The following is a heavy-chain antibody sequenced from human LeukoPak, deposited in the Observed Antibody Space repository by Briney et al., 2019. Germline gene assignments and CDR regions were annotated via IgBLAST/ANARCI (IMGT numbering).Heavy chain of an antibody. D-gene: IGHD6-19*01. V-gene: IGHV3-21*01. CDR1: GFTFNSFT. Sequence: PGGSLRLSCAASGFTFNSFTMNWVRQAPGKGLEWLSSISGSGQYIYHADSLKGRLTISRDNAKDSLYLQLNSLRAEDTSVYYCARGGYNSAFLDSWGQGTLVSVS. J-gene: IGHJ4*02. CDR2: ISGSGQYI. CDR3: ARGGYNSAFLDS.